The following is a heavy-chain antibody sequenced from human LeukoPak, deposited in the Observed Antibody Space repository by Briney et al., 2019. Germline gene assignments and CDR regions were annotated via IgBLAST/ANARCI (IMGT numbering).Heavy chain of an antibody. CDR2: INHSGST. Sequence: RASETLSLTCAVYGGSFSGYYWSWIRQPPGKGLEWIGEINHSGSTNYNPSLKSRVTISVDTSKNQFSLKLSSVTAADTAVYYCASSRFGDQLLWGQGTLVTVSS. J-gene: IGHJ4*02. V-gene: IGHV4-34*01. D-gene: IGHD3-10*01. CDR3: ASSRFGDQLL. CDR1: GGSFSGYY.